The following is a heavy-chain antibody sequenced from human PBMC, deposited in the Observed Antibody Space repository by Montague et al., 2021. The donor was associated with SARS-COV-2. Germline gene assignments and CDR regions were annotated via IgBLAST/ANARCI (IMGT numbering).Heavy chain of an antibody. D-gene: IGHD3-22*01. J-gene: IGHJ5*02. CDR1: GGSISSGGYS. CDR3: ARVTPIPYYYDSSGYYGGWFDP. CDR2: IYHSGST. Sequence: TLSLTCAVSGGSISSGGYSWSWIRQPPGKGLGWIGYIYHSGSTYYNPSLKSRVTISVDRSKNQFSLKLSSVTAADTAVYYCARVTPIPYYYDSSGYYGGWFDPWGQGTLVTVSS. V-gene: IGHV4-30-2*01.